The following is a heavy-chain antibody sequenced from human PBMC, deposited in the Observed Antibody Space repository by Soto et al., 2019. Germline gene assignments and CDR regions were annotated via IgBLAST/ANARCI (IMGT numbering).Heavy chain of an antibody. Sequence: QVQLVQSGAEVKRPESSMKVSCKPSGGTFNNYAINWVRQAPGQGLEWMGAIIPISGTTKYAQKFQGRVTITADKSTSTVYMDLSSLRSEATAVYYCARWGGLSCSGAVCFKKPFDYWGQGTLVTVSS. CDR1: GGTFNNYA. J-gene: IGHJ4*02. D-gene: IGHD2-8*02. V-gene: IGHV1-69*06. CDR3: ARWGGLSCSGAVCFKKPFDY. CDR2: IIPISGTT.